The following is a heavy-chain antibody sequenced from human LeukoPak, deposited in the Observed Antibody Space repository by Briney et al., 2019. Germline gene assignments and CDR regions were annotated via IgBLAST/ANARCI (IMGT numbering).Heavy chain of an antibody. Sequence: SETLSLTCTVSGGSISGHYWTWLRQPPGKGLEWIGYIFDNGSTNFNSSLQSRVTISLDTSKNQFSLKLSSVTAADTAVYYCARVFRGVVTSNWFDPWGQGALVTVSS. J-gene: IGHJ5*02. V-gene: IGHV4-59*11. CDR3: ARVFRGVVTSNWFDP. CDR2: IFDNGST. D-gene: IGHD2-21*02. CDR1: GGSISGHY.